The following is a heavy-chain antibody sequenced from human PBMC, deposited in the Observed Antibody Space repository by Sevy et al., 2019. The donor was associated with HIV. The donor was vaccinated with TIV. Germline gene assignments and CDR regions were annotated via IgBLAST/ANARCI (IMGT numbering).Heavy chain of an antibody. V-gene: IGHV3-30*03. CDR2: ISYDGSKK. CDR1: GFTFSSYD. J-gene: IGHJ6*03. Sequence: GGSLRLSCAATGFTFSSYDMHWVRQAPGKGLEWVAGISYDGSKKYYVDSVKGRFTISRDNSKTTLYLLMSSLRVEDTAVYYCAAVALTFGGDPSPYHSFMDVWGKGTTVTVSS. D-gene: IGHD3-16*01. CDR3: AAVALTFGGDPSPYHSFMDV.